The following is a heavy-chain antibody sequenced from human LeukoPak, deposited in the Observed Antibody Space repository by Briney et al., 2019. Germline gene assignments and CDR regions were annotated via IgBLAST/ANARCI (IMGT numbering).Heavy chain of an antibody. V-gene: IGHV3-66*01. J-gene: IGHJ4*02. CDR1: GFTVSSNY. D-gene: IGHD2-15*01. CDR2: IYSGGST. Sequence: PGGSLRLSCAASGFTVSSNYMSWVRQAPGKGLEWVSVIYSGGSTYYADSVKGRFTISRDSSKNTLYLQMNSLRAEDTAVYYCARILGYCSGGSCYHFDYWGQGTLVTVSS. CDR3: ARILGYCSGGSCYHFDY.